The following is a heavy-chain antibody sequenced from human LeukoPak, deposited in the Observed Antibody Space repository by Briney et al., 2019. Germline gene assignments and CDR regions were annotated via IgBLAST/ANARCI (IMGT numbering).Heavy chain of an antibody. CDR3: ATDRGYSGYGVFDY. J-gene: IGHJ4*02. V-gene: IGHV3-23*01. CDR1: GFTFSSYA. CDR2: ISGDGRST. Sequence: PGGSLRLSCAASGFTFSSYAMSWVRQAPGKGLEWVSTISGDGRSTYYADSVKGRFTISRDDSTDTLHLQMNSLRVEDSALYYCATDRGYSGYGVFDYWGQGTLVSVSS. D-gene: IGHD5-12*01.